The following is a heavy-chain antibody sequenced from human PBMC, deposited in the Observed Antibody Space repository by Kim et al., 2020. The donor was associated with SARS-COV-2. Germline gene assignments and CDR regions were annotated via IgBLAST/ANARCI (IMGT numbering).Heavy chain of an antibody. CDR3: TSTSFFYFPH. CDR2: IYHTGRT. D-gene: IGHD3-9*01. CDR1: GDSVSGDNW. V-gene: IGHV4-4*02. Sequence: SETLSLTCAVTGDSVSGDNWWAWVRQPPGKGLEWLGEIYHTGRTEYNPSLRSRITISVDKSKNQFSLKLTSVTAADTAIYYCTSTSFFYFPHRGQGTLVTVSS. J-gene: IGHJ4*02.